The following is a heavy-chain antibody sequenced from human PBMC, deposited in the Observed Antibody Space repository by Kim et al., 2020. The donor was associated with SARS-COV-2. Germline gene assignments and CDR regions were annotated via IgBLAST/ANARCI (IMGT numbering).Heavy chain of an antibody. V-gene: IGHV3-21*01. CDR1: GFTFSSYS. Sequence: GGSLRLSCAASGFTFSSYSMNWVRQAPGKGLEWVSSISSSSSNIYYADSVKGRFTISRDNAKNSLYLQMNSLRAEDTAVYYCARSLRSSSLYYFDYWGQGTLVTVSS. D-gene: IGHD6-13*01. CDR2: ISSSSSNI. J-gene: IGHJ4*02. CDR3: ARSLRSSSLYYFDY.